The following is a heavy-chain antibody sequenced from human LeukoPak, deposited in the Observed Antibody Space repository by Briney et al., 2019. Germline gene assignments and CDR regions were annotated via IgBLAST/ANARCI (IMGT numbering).Heavy chain of an antibody. V-gene: IGHV4-59*01. CDR1: GGSISSYY. Sequence: SETLSLTCTVSGGSISSYYWSWIRQPPGKGLEWIGYIYYSGSTNYNPSLKSRVTISVDTSKNQFSLKLSSATAADTAVYYCARGVAVAGYYFDYWGQGTLVTVSS. J-gene: IGHJ4*02. CDR2: IYYSGST. CDR3: ARGVAVAGYYFDY. D-gene: IGHD6-19*01.